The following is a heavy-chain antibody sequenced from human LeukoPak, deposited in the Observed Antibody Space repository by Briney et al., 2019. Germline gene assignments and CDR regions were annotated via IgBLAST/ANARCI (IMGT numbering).Heavy chain of an antibody. CDR3: TRDGKYSSSWYLAPPSDAFDI. CDR1: GGSISSYY. CDR2: IYTSGST. D-gene: IGHD6-13*01. Sequence: SETLSLTCTVSGGSISSYYWSWIRQPAGKGLEWIGRIYTSGSTNYNPSLKSRVTMSVDTSKNQFSLKLSSVTAEDTAVYYCTRDGKYSSSWYLAPPSDAFDIWGQGTMVTVSS. V-gene: IGHV4-4*07. J-gene: IGHJ3*02.